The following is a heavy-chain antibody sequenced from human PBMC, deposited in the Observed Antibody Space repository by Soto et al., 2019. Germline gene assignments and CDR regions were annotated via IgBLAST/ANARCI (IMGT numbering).Heavy chain of an antibody. J-gene: IGHJ4*02. Sequence: SLRLSCSTSGFTFGDFALSWVRQAPGRGLEWVAIIRGKTYGGTTEYAASVKGRFTISKDDSNSVAYLQMDSLKAEDTAMYYCAKDFSTSRLGFDYWGLGTLVTVS. CDR3: AKDFSTSRLGFDY. V-gene: IGHV3-49*04. CDR2: IRGKTYGGTT. CDR1: GFTFGDFA.